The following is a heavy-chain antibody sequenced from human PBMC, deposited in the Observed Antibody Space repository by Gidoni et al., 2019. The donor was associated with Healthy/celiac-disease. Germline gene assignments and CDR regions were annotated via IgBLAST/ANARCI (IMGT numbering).Heavy chain of an antibody. V-gene: IGHV5-51*01. D-gene: IGHD3-10*01. CDR3: ARHTYYYGSGSENYYYYGMDV. J-gene: IGHJ6*02. CDR1: VYSFTSYW. CDR2: IYPGDSHT. Sequence: ELQLVQSGAEVRQPGASLKISCTGSVYSFTSYWYGWVRQMPGKCLEWMAIIYPGDSHTRYSPSFQGQVTISADKSIRTAYLQWSSLKASDTAMYDCARHTYYYGSGSENYYYYGMDVWGQGTTVTVSS.